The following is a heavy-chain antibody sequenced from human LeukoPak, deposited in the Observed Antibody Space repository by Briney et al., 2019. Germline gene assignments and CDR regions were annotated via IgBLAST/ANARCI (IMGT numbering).Heavy chain of an antibody. CDR3: NWIKGYSSSSRCSYYYYGMDV. V-gene: IGHV3-15*01. D-gene: IGHD2-2*01. CDR2: INSNGDGGTT. Sequence: GGSLRLSCAASGFTFSADCMRWVRQAPGKGLEWVARINSNGDGGTTDYSATVKGRFTISRDDSKNTLYLQMNSLKTADSAVYYCNWIKGYSSSSRCSYYYYGMDVWGKGTTVTVSS. CDR1: GFTFSADC. J-gene: IGHJ6*04.